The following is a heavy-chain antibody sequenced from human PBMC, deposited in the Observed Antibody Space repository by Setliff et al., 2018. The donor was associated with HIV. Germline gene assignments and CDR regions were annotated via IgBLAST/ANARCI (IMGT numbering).Heavy chain of an antibody. CDR1: GGSISSTTYS. CDR2: INYSGST. CDR3: ARAIRSYYDTSGYNSPPYFDY. Sequence: TLSLTCTVSGGSISSTTYSWGWIRQPPGKGLEWIGTINYSGSTYYNPSLKSRVTISINTSKNQFSLKLSSVTAADTAVYYCARAIRSYYDTSGYNSPPYFDYWGQGTLVTVSS. D-gene: IGHD3-22*01. J-gene: IGHJ4*02. V-gene: IGHV4-39*07.